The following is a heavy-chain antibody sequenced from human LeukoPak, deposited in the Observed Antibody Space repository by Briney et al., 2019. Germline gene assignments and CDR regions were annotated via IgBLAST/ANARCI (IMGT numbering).Heavy chain of an antibody. D-gene: IGHD3-22*01. CDR1: GYTFTSYD. CDR2: MNPNSGNT. V-gene: IGHV1-8*01. CDR3: ARDQAGYYDSSGYDY. J-gene: IGHJ4*02. Sequence: GASVKVSCKASGYTFTSYDINWVRQATGQGLEWMGWMNPNSGNTGYAQEFQGRVTMTRNTFISTAYMELSSLRSEDTAVYYCARDQAGYYDSSGYDYWGQGTLVTVSS.